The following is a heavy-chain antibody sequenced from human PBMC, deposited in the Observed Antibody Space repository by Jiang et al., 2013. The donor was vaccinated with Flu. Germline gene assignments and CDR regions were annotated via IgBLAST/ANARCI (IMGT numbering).Heavy chain of an antibody. CDR3: ARGRYCSSTSCYAGWPYFKH. CDR1: GGSFSGYY. J-gene: IGHJ1*01. Sequence: LLKPSETLSLTCAVYGGSFSGYYWSWIRQPPGKGLEWIGEINHSGSTNYNPSLKSRVTISVDTSKNQFSLKLSSVTAADTAVYYCARGRYCSSTSCYAGWPYFKHWGQGTLVTVSS. V-gene: IGHV4-34*01. CDR2: INHSGST. D-gene: IGHD2-2*01.